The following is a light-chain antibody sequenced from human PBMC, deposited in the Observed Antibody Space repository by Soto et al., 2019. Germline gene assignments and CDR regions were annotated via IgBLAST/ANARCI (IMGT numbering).Light chain of an antibody. Sequence: EIVLTQSPGTLSSFPGDRVTLSCRASQYINTRLAWYQHRPGQAPRLLIYGASTRATGVPARFSGSGSGTEFTIKIRSMKYDDFAVYYCQKHSKWPLNLGGGIKV. V-gene: IGKV3-15*01. J-gene: IGKJ4*01. CDR2: GAS. CDR3: QKHSKWPLN. CDR1: QYINTR.